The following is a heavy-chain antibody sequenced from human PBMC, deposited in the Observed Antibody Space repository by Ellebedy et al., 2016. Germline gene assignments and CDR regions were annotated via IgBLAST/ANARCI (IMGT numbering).Heavy chain of an antibody. CDR1: GFTFSSYW. J-gene: IGHJ4*02. V-gene: IGHV3-74*01. Sequence: GESLKISCAASGFTFSSYWMSWVRQAPGKGLMWVSRINIDGSTTTYADSVKGRFTISRDNAKNTLYLQMDSLRAEDTAVYYCARRRGDTAMAPFDYWGQGTLVTVSS. CDR3: ARRRGDTAMAPFDY. D-gene: IGHD5-18*01. CDR2: INIDGSTT.